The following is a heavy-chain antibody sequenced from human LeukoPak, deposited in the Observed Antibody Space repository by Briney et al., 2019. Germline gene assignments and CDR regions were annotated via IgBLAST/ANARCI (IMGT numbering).Heavy chain of an antibody. Sequence: GGSLRLSCATSGFTFSDHYMTWIRQAPGKGLECVSYISSSGVIVYYADSVKGRLTISRDNAKNSLFLQMNSLRAEDTAVYYCARVLSGRGSLYDYYYYMDVWGKGTTVTISS. V-gene: IGHV3-11*01. CDR1: GFTFSDHY. CDR2: ISSSGVIV. J-gene: IGHJ6*03. CDR3: ARVLSGRGSLYDYYYYMDV. D-gene: IGHD3-10*01.